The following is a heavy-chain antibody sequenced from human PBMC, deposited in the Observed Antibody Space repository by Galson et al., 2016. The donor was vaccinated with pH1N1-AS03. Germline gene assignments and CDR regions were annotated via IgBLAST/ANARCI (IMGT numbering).Heavy chain of an antibody. D-gene: IGHD3-10*01. Sequence: LSLTCAVSGGSISGHYWSWIRQPPGKGLEWIGYIYYGGSTIYNPSLKSRVTISLDTSKNQFSLKLTSLTAADTAVYYCSARRPGDGFGVLTRDYWGQGILVTVSS. CDR2: IYYGGST. V-gene: IGHV4-59*11. CDR3: SARRPGDGFGVLTRDY. CDR1: GGSISGHY. J-gene: IGHJ4*02.